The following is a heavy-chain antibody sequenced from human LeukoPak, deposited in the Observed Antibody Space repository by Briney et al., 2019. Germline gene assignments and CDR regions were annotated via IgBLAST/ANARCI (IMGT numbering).Heavy chain of an antibody. CDR3: AKDNIVVVVAAPFDY. CDR2: ISGSGGST. Sequence: GGSLRLSCAASGFTFSSYAMSWARQAPGKGLEWVSAISGSGGSTYYADSVKGRFTISRDNSKNTLYLQMNSLRAEDTAVYYCAKDNIVVVVAAPFDYWGQGTLVTVSS. J-gene: IGHJ4*02. V-gene: IGHV3-23*01. CDR1: GFTFSSYA. D-gene: IGHD2-15*01.